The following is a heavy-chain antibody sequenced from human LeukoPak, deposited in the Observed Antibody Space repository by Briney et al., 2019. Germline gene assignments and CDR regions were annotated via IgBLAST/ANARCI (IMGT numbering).Heavy chain of an antibody. D-gene: IGHD6-25*01. CDR1: GYTFTGYY. CDR2: INPNSGNT. J-gene: IGHJ5*02. V-gene: IGHV1-2*02. CDR3: AREGAAAEDVNWFDP. Sequence: EASVKVSCKASGYTFTGYYMHWVRQAPGQGLEWMGWINPNSGNTHYAQKFQDRVTMTRDTSISTAYMELNSLRSDDTVVYYCAREGAAAEDVNWFDPWGQGTLVTVSS.